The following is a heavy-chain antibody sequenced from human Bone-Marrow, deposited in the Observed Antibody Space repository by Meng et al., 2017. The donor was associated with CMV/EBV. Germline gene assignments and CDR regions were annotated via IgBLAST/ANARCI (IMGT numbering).Heavy chain of an antibody. V-gene: IGHV1-2*02. D-gene: IGHD6-6*01. CDR1: EYTFTVYY. CDR3: ARERAIAARSTNDAFDI. Sequence: ASVKVSCKASEYTFTVYYMHWVRQAPGQGLEWMGWINPNTGGTNYVQRFQGRVTMTRDTSISTAYLELTSLRSDDTAVYYCARERAIAARSTNDAFDIWGPGTMVTVSS. J-gene: IGHJ3*02. CDR2: INPNTGGT.